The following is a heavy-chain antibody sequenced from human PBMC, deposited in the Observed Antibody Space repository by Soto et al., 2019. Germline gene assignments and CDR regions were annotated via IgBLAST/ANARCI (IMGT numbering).Heavy chain of an antibody. J-gene: IGHJ2*01. CDR2: TRNKANSYTT. CDR1: GFPFSDHY. Sequence: PGLSLKLSWAASGFPFSDHYMDWVRQAPGKGLEWVGRTRNKANSYTTEYAASVKGRFTISRDDSKNSLYLQMNSLKTEDTAVYYCARGYCSNGVCYRYIDLWGRGPLVTVSS. V-gene: IGHV3-72*01. CDR3: ARGYCSNGVCYRYIDL. D-gene: IGHD2-8*01.